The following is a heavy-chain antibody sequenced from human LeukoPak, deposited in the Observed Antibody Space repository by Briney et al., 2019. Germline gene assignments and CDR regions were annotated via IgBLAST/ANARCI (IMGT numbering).Heavy chain of an antibody. CDR1: GFTFSSYT. CDR2: ISSSSNYI. V-gene: IGHV3-21*01. D-gene: IGHD1-26*01. J-gene: IGHJ4*02. CDR3: ARDLRELPL. Sequence: PGGSLRLSCAASGFTFSSYTMTWVRQAPGKGLEWVSSISSSSNYIYYADSVKGRFTSSRDNAKNSLYLQMNSLRAEDTAVYYCARDLRELPLWGQGTLVTASS.